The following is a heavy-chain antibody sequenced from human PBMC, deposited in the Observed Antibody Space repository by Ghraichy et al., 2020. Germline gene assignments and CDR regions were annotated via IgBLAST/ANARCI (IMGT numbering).Heavy chain of an antibody. D-gene: IGHD1-7*01. CDR3: ASDWNYEYDY. J-gene: IGHJ4*02. Sequence: ASVKVSCKASGYTFTRYGISWVRQAPGQGLEWMGWIRGDNGNTNYAQKFQGRVTMTTDTSTRTAYMELRSLKSDDTAVYYCASDWNYEYDYWGQGTLVTVSS. CDR1: GYTFTRYG. V-gene: IGHV1-18*01. CDR2: IRGDNGNT.